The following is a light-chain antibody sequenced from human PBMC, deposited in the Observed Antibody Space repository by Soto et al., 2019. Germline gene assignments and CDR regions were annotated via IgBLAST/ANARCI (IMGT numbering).Light chain of an antibody. CDR3: QHFFSPPFP. J-gene: IGKJ2*01. V-gene: IGKV4-1*01. Sequence: EIVLTQSPGTLSLSPGERATLSCRASQGVTPAYLAWYQHKPGQPPKMLILWASTRESGVPDRFSGSGSGTDFTLTISSLQAEDAAVYYCQHFFSPPFPFGQGTKLEIK. CDR1: QGVTPAY. CDR2: WAS.